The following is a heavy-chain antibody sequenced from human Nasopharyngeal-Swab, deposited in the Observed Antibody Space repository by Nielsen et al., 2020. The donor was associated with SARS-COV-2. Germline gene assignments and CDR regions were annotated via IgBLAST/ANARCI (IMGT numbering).Heavy chain of an antibody. J-gene: IGHJ4*02. CDR3: AHSRGGSTGSWYPDY. Sequence: WIRQPPGKALEWLALIYWDDDRRYSPSLKTRLTITKDTSKNRVVLVMTNMDPVDTATYYCAHSRGGSTGSWYPDYWGQGTLVTVSS. D-gene: IGHD6-13*01. V-gene: IGHV2-5*02. CDR2: IYWDDDR.